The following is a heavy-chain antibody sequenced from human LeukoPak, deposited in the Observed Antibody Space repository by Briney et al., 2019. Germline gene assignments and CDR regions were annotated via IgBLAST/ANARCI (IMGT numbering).Heavy chain of an antibody. CDR2: ISASGSNT. CDR3: AKDAAGPEY. V-gene: IGHV3-23*01. CDR1: GFTFSTKS. J-gene: IGHJ4*02. Sequence: GGSLRLSCAVSGFTFSTKSMNWVRQAPGKGLYWVSGISASGSNTYYADSVKGRFTISRDNSKNTLYLQMNSLSAEDTAVYYCAKDAAGPEYWGQGTLVTVSS. D-gene: IGHD6-13*01.